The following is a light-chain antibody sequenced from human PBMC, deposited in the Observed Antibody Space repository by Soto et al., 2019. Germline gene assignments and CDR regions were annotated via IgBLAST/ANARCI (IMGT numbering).Light chain of an antibody. J-gene: IGKJ1*01. V-gene: IGKV3-20*01. Sequence: DIVLPQSPGTLSLSPAQRATLSCTASQSRSSSSLAGYQQNPGQAARLLIYGATSRAAGVPDRISGSGSGTEFTLTISTLQSEDFAIDYCRHYRSWPPSTFGQGTKVDIK. CDR2: GAT. CDR3: RHYRSWPPST. CDR1: QSRSSSS.